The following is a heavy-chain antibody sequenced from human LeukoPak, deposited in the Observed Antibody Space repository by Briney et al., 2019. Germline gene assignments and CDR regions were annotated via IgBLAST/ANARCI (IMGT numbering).Heavy chain of an antibody. Sequence: ASVKVSCKASGYTFTSYGISWVRQAPGQGLEWMGWISAYNGNTNYAQKLQGRVTMTTDTSTSTAYMELSSLRSEDTAVYYCARGGRYFDWLSNTHFDYWGQGTLVTVSS. J-gene: IGHJ4*02. V-gene: IGHV1-18*01. CDR3: ARGGRYFDWLSNTHFDY. CDR2: ISAYNGNT. CDR1: GYTFTSYG. D-gene: IGHD3-9*01.